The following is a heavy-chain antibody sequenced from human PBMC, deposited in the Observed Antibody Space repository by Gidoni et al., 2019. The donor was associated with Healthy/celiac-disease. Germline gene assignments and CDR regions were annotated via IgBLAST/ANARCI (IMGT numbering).Heavy chain of an antibody. J-gene: IGHJ4*02. CDR1: GFTFSSYA. Sequence: QVQLVESGGGVVQPGRSLRLSCAASGFTFSSYAMHWVRQAPGKGLEWVAVISYDGSNKYYADSVKGRFTISRDNSKNTLYLQMNSLRAEDTAVYYCASTAGPLSSSWDLSFDYWGQGTLVTVSS. CDR2: ISYDGSNK. CDR3: ASTAGPLSSSWDLSFDY. V-gene: IGHV3-30-3*01. D-gene: IGHD6-13*01.